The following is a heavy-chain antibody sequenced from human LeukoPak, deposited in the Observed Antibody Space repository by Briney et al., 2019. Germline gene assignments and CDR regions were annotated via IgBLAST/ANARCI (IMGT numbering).Heavy chain of an antibody. Sequence: PSETLSLTCTVSGGSISSYYWSWIRQPPGKGLEWIGYIYYSGSTNYNPSLKSRVTISVDTSKNQFSLKLSSVTAADTAVYYCAREGSGLSAFDYWGQGTLVTVSS. D-gene: IGHD5-12*01. CDR2: IYYSGST. CDR3: AREGSGLSAFDY. V-gene: IGHV4-59*01. CDR1: GGSISSYY. J-gene: IGHJ4*02.